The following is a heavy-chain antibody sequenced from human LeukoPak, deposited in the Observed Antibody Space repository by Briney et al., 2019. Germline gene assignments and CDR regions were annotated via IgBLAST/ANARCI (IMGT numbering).Heavy chain of an antibody. CDR1: GFTFLDFA. V-gene: IGHV3-30-3*01. Sequence: GGSLRLSCVTSGFTFLDFAVHWVRQAPGKGLEWVAVMSYDGNNIYYADSVKGRFTLSRDSSKNTLYLQMNSLRPEDTAVYYCTREWGAAADYWGQGTLVTVSS. D-gene: IGHD6-13*01. CDR3: TREWGAAADY. CDR2: MSYDGNNI. J-gene: IGHJ4*02.